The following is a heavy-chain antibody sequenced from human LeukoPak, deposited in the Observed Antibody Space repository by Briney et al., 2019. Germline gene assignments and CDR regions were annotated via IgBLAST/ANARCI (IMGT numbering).Heavy chain of an antibody. J-gene: IGHJ4*02. D-gene: IGHD3-3*01. Sequence: RGSLRLSCAASGFNFSIYGMHWVRQAPGKGLEWVTFVRFDQSATVYAVSVQGRFAISRDNSKNTVYLQMNSLRVEDTALYFCVKDQGECPGSRCYLRFLEYWGQGTLVIVSS. CDR3: VKDQGECPGSRCYLRFLEY. CDR2: VRFDQSAT. V-gene: IGHV3-30*02. CDR1: GFNFSIYG.